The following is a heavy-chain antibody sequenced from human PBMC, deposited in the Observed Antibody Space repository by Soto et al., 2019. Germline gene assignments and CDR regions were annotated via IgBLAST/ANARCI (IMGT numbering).Heavy chain of an antibody. D-gene: IGHD3-3*01. V-gene: IGHV3-48*02. J-gene: IGHJ4*02. CDR2: ISSSSSTI. CDR3: ARNHDNDFWSGYYTSH. CDR1: GFTFSSYA. Sequence: GGSLRLSCAASGFTFSSYAMNWVRQAPGKGLEWVSYISSSSSTIYYADSVKGRFTISRDNAKNSLYLQMNSLRDEDTAVYYYARNHDNDFWSGYYTSHWGQGTLVTVSS.